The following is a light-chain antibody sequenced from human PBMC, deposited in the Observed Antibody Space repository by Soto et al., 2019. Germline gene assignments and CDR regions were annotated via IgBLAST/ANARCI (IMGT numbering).Light chain of an antibody. CDR2: EVS. CDR3: SSYTSSSTLV. J-gene: IGLJ2*01. V-gene: IGLV2-14*01. Sequence: QSVLTQPASVSGSPGQSITISCTGSSSDVGDYKYVSWYQHHPGKAPKLLIYEVSNRPSGVSNRFSGSKSGNTASLTISGLQAEDEADYYCSSYTSSSTLVFGGGTKVTVL. CDR1: SSDVGDYKY.